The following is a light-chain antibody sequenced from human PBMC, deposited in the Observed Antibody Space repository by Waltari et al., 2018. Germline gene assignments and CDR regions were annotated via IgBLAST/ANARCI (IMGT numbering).Light chain of an antibody. Sequence: QSALTQPASVSGSPGQSLTISCTGTSSDVCDDRYVPWYQQHPGKAPKLLIYDVSNRPSGVSNRFSGSKSGNTASLTISGLQAEDEADYYCSSYTSSSTPVVFGGGTKLTVL. J-gene: IGLJ2*01. CDR1: SSDVCDDRY. CDR3: SSYTSSSTPVV. V-gene: IGLV2-14*01. CDR2: DVS.